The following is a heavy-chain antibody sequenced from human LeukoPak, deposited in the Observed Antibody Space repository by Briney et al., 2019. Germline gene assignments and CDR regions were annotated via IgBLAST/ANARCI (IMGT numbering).Heavy chain of an antibody. D-gene: IGHD4-17*01. CDR3: AGAIYGDYVGAFDI. J-gene: IGHJ3*02. V-gene: IGHV3-53*01. CDR1: GFTLSSNY. CDR2: IYSGGST. Sequence: PGGSLRLSCAASGFTLSSNYMSWVPHAPGKGLECGSVIYSGGSTYFADYVKGRFTISRDNSKNTLYLQMNSLRAEDTAVYYCAGAIYGDYVGAFDIWGQGTMVTVSS.